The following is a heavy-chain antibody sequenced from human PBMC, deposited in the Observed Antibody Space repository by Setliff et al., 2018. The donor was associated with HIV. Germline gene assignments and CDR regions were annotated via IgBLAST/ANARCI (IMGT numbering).Heavy chain of an antibody. Sequence: SETLSLTCSVSGYSITNGYYWGWFRQSPVKGLEWIATIYQTGSIYYNPSLQNRVTLLLDMSKNQFSLKLSSVTAADTAVYYCARQAWHSGRNGYFVDYWGQGTLVTVSS. CDR1: GYSITNGYY. D-gene: IGHD2-15*01. V-gene: IGHV4-38-2*02. CDR2: IYQTGSI. J-gene: IGHJ4*02. CDR3: ARQAWHSGRNGYFVDY.